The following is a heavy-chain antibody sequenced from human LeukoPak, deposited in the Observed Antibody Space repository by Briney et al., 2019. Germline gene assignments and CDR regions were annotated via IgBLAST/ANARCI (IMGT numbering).Heavy chain of an antibody. CDR2: ISYDGSNK. V-gene: IGHV3-30-3*01. CDR1: GFTFSSYA. Sequence: SGGSLRLSCAASGFTFSSYAMHWVRQAPGKGLEWVAVISYDGSNKYYADSVKGRFTISRDNSKNTLYLQMNSLRAEDTAVYYCARSLGYCSSTSCYAQYYFDYWGQGTLVTVSS. CDR3: ARSLGYCSSTSCYAQYYFDY. J-gene: IGHJ4*02. D-gene: IGHD2-2*01.